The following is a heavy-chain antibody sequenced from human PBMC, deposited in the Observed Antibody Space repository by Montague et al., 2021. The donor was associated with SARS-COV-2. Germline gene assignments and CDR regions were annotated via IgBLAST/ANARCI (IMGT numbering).Heavy chain of an antibody. CDR1: GVSVNSGSHY. J-gene: IGHJ4*02. Sequence: SETLSLTCSVSGVSVNSGSHYWSWIRQPPGKGLEWIGYVYYSGTTKYNPSLQSRVSISLDTSNNQFSLSLRSVTPADSAVYFCAREARGYSYGVFPGFDYWGLGVLVTVSS. CDR2: VYYSGTT. D-gene: IGHD5-18*01. V-gene: IGHV4-61*01. CDR3: AREARGYSYGVFPGFDY.